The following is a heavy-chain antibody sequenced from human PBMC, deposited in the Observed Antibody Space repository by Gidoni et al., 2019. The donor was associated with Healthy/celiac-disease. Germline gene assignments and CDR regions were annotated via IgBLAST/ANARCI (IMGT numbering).Heavy chain of an antibody. CDR3: ARQDPLGRINYDFWSGYYDGMDV. V-gene: IGHV4-39*01. Sequence: QLQLQESGPGLVKPSETLSLTCTVSGGSISSSSYYWVWIRQPPGKGLECIGSIYYSGSTYYNPSLKSRVTISVDTSKNQFSLKLSSVTAADTAVYYCARQDPLGRINYDFWSGYYDGMDVWGQGTTVTVSS. J-gene: IGHJ6*02. D-gene: IGHD3-3*01. CDR1: GGSISSSSYY. CDR2: IYYSGST.